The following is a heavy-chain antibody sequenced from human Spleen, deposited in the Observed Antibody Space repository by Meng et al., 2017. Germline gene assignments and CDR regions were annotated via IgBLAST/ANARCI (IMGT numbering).Heavy chain of an antibody. Sequence: SETLSLTCTVSGGSISSSSYYWGWIRQPPGKGLEWIGSIYYSGSTYYNPSLKSRVTISVDTSKNRFSLKLSSVTAADTAVYYCARDPKSIAAPTTFDYWGQGTLVTVSS. CDR1: GGSISSSSYY. CDR2: IYYSGST. J-gene: IGHJ4*02. V-gene: IGHV4-39*07. D-gene: IGHD6-6*01. CDR3: ARDPKSIAAPTTFDY.